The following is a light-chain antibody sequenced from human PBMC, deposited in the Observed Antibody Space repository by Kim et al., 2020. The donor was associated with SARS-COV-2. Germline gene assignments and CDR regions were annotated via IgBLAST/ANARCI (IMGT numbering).Light chain of an antibody. CDR1: KLGDKY. CDR2: QDT. CDR3: QAWDSSTVV. J-gene: IGLJ2*01. Sequence: SYELTQPPSVSVSPGQTASITCSGDKLGDKYACWYQQKPGQSPVLVFYQDTKRPSGIPERFSGSNSGNTATLTISGTKAMDEADYYCQAWDSSTVVFGGGTQLTVL. V-gene: IGLV3-1*01.